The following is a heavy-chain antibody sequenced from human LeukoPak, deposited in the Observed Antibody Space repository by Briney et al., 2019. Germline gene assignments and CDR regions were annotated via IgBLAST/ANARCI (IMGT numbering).Heavy chain of an antibody. CDR2: IYYSGST. J-gene: IGHJ4*02. V-gene: IGHV4-59*01. Sequence: SETLSLTCTVSGGSISSYYWSWIRQPPGKGLEWIGYIYYSGSTNYNPSLKGRVTISVDTSKNQFSLKLSSVTAADTAVYYCAKGGGYDYFDYWGQGTLVTVSS. CDR1: GGSISSYY. CDR3: AKGGGYDYFDY. D-gene: IGHD5-12*01.